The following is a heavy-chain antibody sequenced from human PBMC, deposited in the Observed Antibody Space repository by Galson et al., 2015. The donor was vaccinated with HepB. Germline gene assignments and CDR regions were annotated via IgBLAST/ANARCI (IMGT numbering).Heavy chain of an antibody. J-gene: IGHJ4*02. CDR2: VKPDGSEK. V-gene: IGHV3-7*03. CDR1: GFTFSSRS. Sequence: SLRLSCAASGFTFSSRSMSWVRQAPGKGLEWVANVKPDGSEKFYVDSVKGRFTISRDNAKNSVWLQMNSLRVEDTAVYYCAVGTGSDYWGQGTLVTVSS. CDR3: AVGTGSDY.